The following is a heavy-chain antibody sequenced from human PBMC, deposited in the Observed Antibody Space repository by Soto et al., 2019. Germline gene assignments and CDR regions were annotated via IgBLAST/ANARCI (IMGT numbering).Heavy chain of an antibody. CDR2: IIPIFGTA. V-gene: IGHV1-69*01. D-gene: IGHD3-9*01. CDR1: GGTFSSYA. J-gene: IGHJ6*02. CDR3: ARVDRSHPSYDMEGRGYLRNYYYYGMDV. Sequence: QVQLVQSGAEVKKPGSSVKVSCKASGGTFSSYAISWVRQAPGQGLEWMGGIIPIFGTANYAQKFQGRVTITADESTSAAYMELSSLRSEDTAVYYCARVDRSHPSYDMEGRGYLRNYYYYGMDVWGQGTTVTVSS.